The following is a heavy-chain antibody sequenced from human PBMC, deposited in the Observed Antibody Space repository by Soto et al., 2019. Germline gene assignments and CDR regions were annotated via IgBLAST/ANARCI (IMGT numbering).Heavy chain of an antibody. D-gene: IGHD3-10*01. CDR3: ARDPKLLWFGELLYHYYYGMDV. J-gene: IGHJ6*02. Sequence: HPGGSLRLSCAASGFTFSSYSMNWVRQAPGKGLEWVSYISSSSSTIYYADSVKGRFTISRDNAKNSLYLQMNSLRDEDTAVYYCARDPKLLWFGELLYHYYYGMDVWGQGTTVTVSS. CDR2: ISSSSSTI. V-gene: IGHV3-48*02. CDR1: GFTFSSYS.